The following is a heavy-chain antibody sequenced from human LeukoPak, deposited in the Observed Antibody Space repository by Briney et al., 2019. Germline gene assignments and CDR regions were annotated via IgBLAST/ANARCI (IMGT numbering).Heavy chain of an antibody. Sequence: GESLKISCKGSGYSSTSCWIAWVRQMPGKGLEWMGIIYLSDSDARYSPSFQGQVTMSADKSISTAYLQWSNLKASDTAIYYCARSGGSGWDEGFDYWGQGTLVTVSS. CDR2: IYLSDSDA. D-gene: IGHD6-19*01. CDR1: GYSSTSCW. J-gene: IGHJ4*02. V-gene: IGHV5-51*01. CDR3: ARSGGSGWDEGFDY.